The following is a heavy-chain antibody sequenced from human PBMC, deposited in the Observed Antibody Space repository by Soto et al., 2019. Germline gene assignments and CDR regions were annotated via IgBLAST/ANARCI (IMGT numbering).Heavy chain of an antibody. CDR3: AKSYGSGSPTWGTLL. Sequence: GGSLRLSCAASGFTFSSYAMSWVRQAPGKGLEWVSAINGSGGSTYYADSVKGRFTISRDNSKNTLYLQMNSLKAEDKAVYYCAKSYGSGSPTWGTLLWGQGTLVTVSS. D-gene: IGHD3-10*01. CDR1: GFTFSSYA. J-gene: IGHJ4*02. V-gene: IGHV3-23*01. CDR2: INGSGGST.